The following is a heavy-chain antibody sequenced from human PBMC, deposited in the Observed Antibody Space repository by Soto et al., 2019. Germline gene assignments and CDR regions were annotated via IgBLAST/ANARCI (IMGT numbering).Heavy chain of an antibody. CDR2: ITGSGSTT. Sequence: EVQLMESGGGLVQPGGSLRLSCAASGFTFSSYAMSWVRQAPGKGLEWVSVITGSGSTTYYAESVKGRFTISRDNSKNPLYLQMNSLRAEDTAVYYCARRGGALGYWGQGTLVTVSS. D-gene: IGHD3-16*01. J-gene: IGHJ4*02. CDR3: ARRGGALGY. V-gene: IGHV3-23*01. CDR1: GFTFSSYA.